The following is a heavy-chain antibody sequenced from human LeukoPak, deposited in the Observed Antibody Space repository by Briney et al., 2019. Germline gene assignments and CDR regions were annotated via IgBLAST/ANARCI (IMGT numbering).Heavy chain of an antibody. CDR1: GYTFTGYY. V-gene: IGHV1-2*02. CDR2: INPNSGGT. Sequence: ASVKVSCKASGYTFTGYYMHWVRQAPGQGLEWMGWINPNSGGTNYAQKFQGRVTMTRDTSISTAYMELSRLRSDDTAVYYCARLWMATFYHFDYWGQGTLVTVSS. J-gene: IGHJ4*02. CDR3: ARLWMATFYHFDY. D-gene: IGHD5-24*01.